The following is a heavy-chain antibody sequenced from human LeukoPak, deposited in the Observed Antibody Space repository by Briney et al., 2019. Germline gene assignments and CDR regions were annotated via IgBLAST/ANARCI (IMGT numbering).Heavy chain of an antibody. CDR2: INPNSGGT. CDR3: ARATSRIFPHRYFDY. J-gene: IGHJ4*02. CDR1: GYTFTGYY. V-gene: IGHV1-2*02. Sequence: GASVKVSCKASGYTFTGYYMHWVRQAPGQGLEWMGWINPNSGGTNYAQKFQGRVTMTRDTSISTAYMELSRLRSDDTAVYYCARATSRIFPHRYFDYWGQGTLVTVSS. D-gene: IGHD2-15*01.